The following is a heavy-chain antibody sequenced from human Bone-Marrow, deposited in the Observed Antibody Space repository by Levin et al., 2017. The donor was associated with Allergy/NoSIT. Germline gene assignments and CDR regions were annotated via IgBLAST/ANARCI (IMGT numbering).Heavy chain of an antibody. CDR3: AKDAKKWLVREILDS. CDR2: IQYDGTNA. V-gene: IGHV3-30*02. J-gene: IGHJ4*02. CDR1: GFSFDHFA. Sequence: GGSLRLSCAASGFSFDHFAMHWVRQSPGKGLEWVALIQYDGTNADYADSVKGRVTISRDNFRNTLYLQMDSLRPEDTAIYYCAKDAKKWLVREILDSWCQGSLVTVSS. D-gene: IGHD6-19*01.